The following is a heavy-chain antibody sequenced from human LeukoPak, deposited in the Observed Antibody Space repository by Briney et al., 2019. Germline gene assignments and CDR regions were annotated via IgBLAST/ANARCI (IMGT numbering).Heavy chain of an antibody. CDR2: ISSNGDNT. Sequence: VGGGRGKGLEYVSAISSNGDNTYYADSVKDRFTISRDNSKNTLYLQMSSLRADDTAVYYCVRGTGYWGQGTLVTVSS. V-gene: IGHV3-64D*06. J-gene: IGHJ4*02. CDR3: VRGTGY.